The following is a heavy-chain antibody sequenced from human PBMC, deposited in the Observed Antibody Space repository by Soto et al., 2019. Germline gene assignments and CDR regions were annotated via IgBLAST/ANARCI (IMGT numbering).Heavy chain of an antibody. CDR3: ATALRFLEWLPSMDV. J-gene: IGHJ6*02. CDR1: GYTLTELS. CDR2: FDPEDGET. D-gene: IGHD3-3*01. Sequence: RASVKVSCKVSGYTLTELSMHWVRQAPGKGLEWMGGFDPEDGETIYAQKFQGRVTMTEDTSTDTAYMELSSLRSEDTAVYYCATALRFLEWLPSMDVWGQGTTVTVSS. V-gene: IGHV1-24*01.